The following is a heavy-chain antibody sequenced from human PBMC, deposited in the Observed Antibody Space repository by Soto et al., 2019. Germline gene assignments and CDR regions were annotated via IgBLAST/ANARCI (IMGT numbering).Heavy chain of an antibody. CDR3: SRSLNA. V-gene: IGHV3-7*01. J-gene: IGHJ5*02. Sequence: LRLSCAASGFTFSTYWMDWVRQTPGKGLEWVANINQDGSEKNYVDSVKGRFTIYRDNAKNSLYLQMSSLTAEDSALYYCSRSLNAWGQGTLVTVSS. CDR1: GFTFSTYW. CDR2: INQDGSEK.